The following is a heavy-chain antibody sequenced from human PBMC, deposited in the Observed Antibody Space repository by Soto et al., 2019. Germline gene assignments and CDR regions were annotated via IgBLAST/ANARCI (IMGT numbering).Heavy chain of an antibody. J-gene: IGHJ4*02. CDR1: GGSISSSSYY. V-gene: IGHV4-39*01. D-gene: IGHD4-17*01. CDR3: ASAYRLRTEPYFDY. CDR2: IYYSGST. Sequence: PSETLSLTCTVSGGSISSSSYYWGWIRQPPGKGLEWIGSIYYSGSTYYNPSLKSRVTISVDTSKNQFSLKLSSVTAADTAVYYCASAYRLRTEPYFDYWGQGTLVTVSS.